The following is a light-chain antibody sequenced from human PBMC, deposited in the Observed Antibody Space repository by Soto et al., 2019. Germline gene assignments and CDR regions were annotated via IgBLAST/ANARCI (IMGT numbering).Light chain of an antibody. V-gene: IGKV3-20*01. CDR1: QRVNSSY. CDR2: GAS. Sequence: EIVLTQSPDTLYLSPGEGATLSCRASQRVNSSYLAWYQQKPGQAPSLLISGASDRATGVPARVSGSGYGTDFTITISRLEPEDFAVYCCQQYVNSPVTFGQGTKLQIK. J-gene: IGKJ2*01. CDR3: QQYVNSPVT.